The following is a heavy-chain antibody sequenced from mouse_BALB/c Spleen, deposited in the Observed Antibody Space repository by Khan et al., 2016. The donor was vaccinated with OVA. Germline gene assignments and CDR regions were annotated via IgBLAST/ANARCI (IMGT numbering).Heavy chain of an antibody. CDR2: INTYTGEP. CDR3: ARPPYFSYVMVY. J-gene: IGHJ4*01. V-gene: IGHV9-3-1*01. D-gene: IGHD2-10*01. CDR1: GYTFTNYG. Sequence: QVQLKQSGPELKKPGETVKISCKASGYTFTNYGMYWVKQAPGKGLKWMGWINTYTGEPTHADDFKGRFAFSLETSASTAYLQLNNLKNEDTATYFCARPPYFSYVMVYWGQGTSVTVSS.